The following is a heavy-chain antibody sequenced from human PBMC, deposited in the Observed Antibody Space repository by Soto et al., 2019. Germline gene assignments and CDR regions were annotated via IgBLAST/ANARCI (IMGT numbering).Heavy chain of an antibody. CDR3: ARRRSGRKGRDFDY. V-gene: IGHV3-30*03. CDR1: GFIFSTYG. CDR2: ISYDASNK. Sequence: QVQLVESGGGVVQPGRSLRLSCAASGFIFSTYGMHWVRQAPGRGLEWVAVISYDASNKYYADSVKGRFTISRDNSKNTLYLEMNSLRAEDTAVYYCARRRSGRKGRDFDYWGQGTLVTVSS. D-gene: IGHD2-15*01. J-gene: IGHJ4*02.